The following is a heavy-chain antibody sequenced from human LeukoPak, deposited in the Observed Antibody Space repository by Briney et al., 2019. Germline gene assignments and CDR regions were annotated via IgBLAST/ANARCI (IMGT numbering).Heavy chain of an antibody. D-gene: IGHD1-1*01. CDR2: IYYSGST. V-gene: IGHV4-59*01. CDR1: GGSISSYY. J-gene: IGHJ4*02. Sequence: PSETLSLTCTVSGGSISSYYWSWIRQPPGKGLEWIGYIYYSGSTNYNPPLKSRVTISVDTSKNQFSLKLSSVTAADTAVYYCARVTNDVFDYWGQGTLVTVSS. CDR3: ARVTNDVFDY.